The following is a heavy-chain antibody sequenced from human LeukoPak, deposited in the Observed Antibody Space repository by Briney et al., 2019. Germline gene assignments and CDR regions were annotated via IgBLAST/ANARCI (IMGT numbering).Heavy chain of an antibody. CDR2: IYYSGST. V-gene: IGHV4-30-4*08. CDR1: GGSISSGDYY. J-gene: IGHJ4*02. D-gene: IGHD3-3*01. CDR3: ARQTFWSGYPPSDY. Sequence: SQTLSLTCTVSGGSISSGDYYWSWIRQPPGKGLEWIGYIYYSGSTYYNPSLKSRGTISVDTSKNQFSLKLSSVTAADTAVYYCARQTFWSGYPPSDYWGQGTLVTVSS.